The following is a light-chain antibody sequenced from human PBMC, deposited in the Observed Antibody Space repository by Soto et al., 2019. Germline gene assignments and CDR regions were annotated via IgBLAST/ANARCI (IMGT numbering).Light chain of an antibody. Sequence: EIVLTQSPATLSLSPGERSTLSFSSSESVRHYVAWYQQKPAQAPRLLIYDASNRATGIPARFSGSGSGTDFTLTISSLEPEDFAVYYCQQRSNWPPAITFGQGTRLEI. CDR3: QQRSNWPPAIT. CDR1: ESVRHY. J-gene: IGKJ5*01. CDR2: DAS. V-gene: IGKV3-11*01.